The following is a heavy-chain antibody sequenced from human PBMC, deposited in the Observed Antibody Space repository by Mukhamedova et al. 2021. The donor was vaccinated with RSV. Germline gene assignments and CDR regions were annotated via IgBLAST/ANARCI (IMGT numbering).Heavy chain of an antibody. Sequence: YADPVKGRFTISRDNSKNTLYLQMNSLRAEDTAVYYCARDPGEMATMYYFDYWGQGTLVTASS. J-gene: IGHJ4*02. CDR3: ARDPGEMATMYYFDY. D-gene: IGHD5-24*01. V-gene: IGHV3-33*01.